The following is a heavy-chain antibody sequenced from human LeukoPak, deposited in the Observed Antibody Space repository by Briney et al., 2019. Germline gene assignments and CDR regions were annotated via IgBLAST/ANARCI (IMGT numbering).Heavy chain of an antibody. CDR2: IYYSGST. CDR3: ARRDGGAVAGTFYNWFDP. Sequence: PSETLSLTCTVSGGSISSSSYYWGWLRQPPGKGLEWIGSIYYSGSTYDNPSLKSRVTISVDTSKTQFSLKLSSVTAADTAVYYCARRDGGAVAGTFYNWFDPWGQGTLVTVSS. CDR1: GGSISSSSYY. J-gene: IGHJ5*02. V-gene: IGHV4-39*01. D-gene: IGHD6-19*01.